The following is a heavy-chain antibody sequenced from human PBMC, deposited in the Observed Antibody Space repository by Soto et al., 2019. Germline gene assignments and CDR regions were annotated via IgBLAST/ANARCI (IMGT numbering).Heavy chain of an antibody. CDR3: ARSEEDIVVVPAAIGYYYYGMDV. J-gene: IGHJ6*02. Sequence: GGSLRLSCAASGFTFSDYWMSWVRRTPGKGLEWVGNINLDGSEKYYADSVKGRFTFSRDNAKNSLYLQMNSLRAEDTAVYYCARSEEDIVVVPAAIGYYYYGMDVWGQGTTVNVS. D-gene: IGHD2-2*01. CDR1: GFTFSDYW. V-gene: IGHV3-7*02. CDR2: INLDGSEK.